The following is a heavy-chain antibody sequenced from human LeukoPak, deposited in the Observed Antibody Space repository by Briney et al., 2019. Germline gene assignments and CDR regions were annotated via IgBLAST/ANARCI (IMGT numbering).Heavy chain of an antibody. J-gene: IGHJ4*02. Sequence: GGSLRLSCAASGFTFSSYAMSWVRQAPGKGLEWVSAISGSGGSTYYADSVKGRFTISRDNSKNTLYLQMNSLRAEDTAVYYCARVPSGSWSRAVFDYWGQGTVVTVSS. D-gene: IGHD6-13*01. CDR2: ISGSGGST. V-gene: IGHV3-23*01. CDR1: GFTFSSYA. CDR3: ARVPSGSWSRAVFDY.